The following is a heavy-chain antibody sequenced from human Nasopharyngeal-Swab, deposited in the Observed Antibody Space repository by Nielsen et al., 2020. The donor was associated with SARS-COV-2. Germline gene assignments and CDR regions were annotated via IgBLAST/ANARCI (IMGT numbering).Heavy chain of an antibody. Sequence: SETLSLTCTVSGGSISSYNWSWIRQPPGKGLEWIGYIYYSGSTNYNPSLKSRVTISVDTSKNQFSLKLSSVTAADTAVYYCARLSPISGSYYFDYWGQGTLVTVSS. CDR3: ARLSPISGSYYFDY. CDR2: IYYSGST. D-gene: IGHD1-26*01. V-gene: IGHV4-59*08. CDR1: GGSISSYN. J-gene: IGHJ4*02.